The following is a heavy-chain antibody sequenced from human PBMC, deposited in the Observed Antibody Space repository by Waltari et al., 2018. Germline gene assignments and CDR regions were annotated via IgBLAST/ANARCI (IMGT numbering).Heavy chain of an antibody. Sequence: QVQLVESGGGVVQPGRSLRLSCAASGFTFSSFAMHWVRQAPGKGLEWVAVISHDGSNEYYADSVKGRFSVSRDNSKNTVYLQLNSLRLEDTAVYSCAREWDCGGYCLYFDYWGQGTLLTVSS. V-gene: IGHV3-30*04. CDR3: AREWDCGGYCLYFDY. CDR2: ISHDGSNE. D-gene: IGHD2-21*02. CDR1: GFTFSSFA. J-gene: IGHJ4*02.